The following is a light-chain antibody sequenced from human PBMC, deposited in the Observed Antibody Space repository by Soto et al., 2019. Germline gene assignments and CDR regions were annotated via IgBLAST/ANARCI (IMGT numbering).Light chain of an antibody. CDR1: SSDVGGYDY. V-gene: IGLV2-8*01. CDR2: EVS. CDR3: SSYAGSNSRV. J-gene: IGLJ3*02. Sequence: QSALTQPPSASGSPGQSVTISCTGTSSDVGGYDYVSWFQQYPGKVPKLMINEVSKRPSGVPDRFSGSKSGNTASLTVSGLQAEDEADYYCSSYAGSNSRVFGGGTKLTVL.